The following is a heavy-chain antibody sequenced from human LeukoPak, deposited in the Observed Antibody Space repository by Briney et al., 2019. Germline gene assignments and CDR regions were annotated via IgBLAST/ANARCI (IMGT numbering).Heavy chain of an antibody. CDR3: ARDNGNKYYFDY. V-gene: IGHV3-23*01. CDR1: GFTFSSYA. Sequence: GGSLRLSCAASGFTFSSYAMSWVRQAPGKGLEWVSAVTGGGTTTSYADSVKGRFTISRDNSKNTLYLQMNSLRAEDTAVYYCARDNGNKYYFDYWGQGTLVTVSS. CDR2: VTGGGTTT. J-gene: IGHJ4*02. D-gene: IGHD2-8*01.